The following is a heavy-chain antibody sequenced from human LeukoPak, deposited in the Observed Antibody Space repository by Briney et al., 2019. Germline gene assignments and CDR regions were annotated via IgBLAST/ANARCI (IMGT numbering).Heavy chain of an antibody. D-gene: IGHD3-3*01. V-gene: IGHV3-21*01. J-gene: IGHJ6*03. Sequence: PGGSLRLSCAASGFTFSSYSMNWVRQAPGKGLEWVSSISSSSSYIYYADSVKGRFTISRDNAKNSLYLQMNSLRAEDTAVYYCSRGDTIFGVVMAYYYYYYMDVWGKGTTVTVSS. CDR2: ISSSSSYI. CDR3: SRGDTIFGVVMAYYYYYYMDV. CDR1: GFTFSSYS.